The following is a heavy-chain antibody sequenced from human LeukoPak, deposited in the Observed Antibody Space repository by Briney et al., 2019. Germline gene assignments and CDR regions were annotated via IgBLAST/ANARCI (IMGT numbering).Heavy chain of an antibody. V-gene: IGHV4-30-4*01. J-gene: IGHJ4*02. CDR2: IYYSGST. CDR3: ARRSYSGYEGYCSGGSCFTPRGGHFDY. CDR1: GGSISSGDYY. Sequence: PSQTLSLTCTVSGGSISSGDYYWSWIRQPPGKGLEWIGYIYYSGSTYYNPSLKSRVTISVDTSKNQFSLKLSSVTAADTAVYHCARRSYSGYEGYCSGGSCFTPRGGHFDYWGQGTLVTVSS. D-gene: IGHD2-15*01.